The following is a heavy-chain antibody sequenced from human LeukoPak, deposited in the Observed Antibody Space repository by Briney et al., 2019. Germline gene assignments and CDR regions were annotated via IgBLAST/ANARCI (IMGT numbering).Heavy chain of an antibody. V-gene: IGHV3-53*01. D-gene: IGHD6-19*01. CDR2: IYSGGNT. CDR3: AKGLRRGIAVAGYFDY. J-gene: IGHJ4*02. CDR1: GFTVTSNY. Sequence: GGSLRLSCAASGFTVTSNYMNWVRQAPGKGLEWVSVIYSGGNTYYADSVKGRFTISRDNSKNTLYLQMNSLRAEDTAVYYCAKGLRRGIAVAGYFDYWGQGTLVTVSS.